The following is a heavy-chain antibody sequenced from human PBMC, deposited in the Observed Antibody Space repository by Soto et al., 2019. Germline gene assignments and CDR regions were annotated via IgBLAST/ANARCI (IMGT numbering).Heavy chain of an antibody. CDR3: ARGRPLIGVKHFDY. Sequence: QVQLQQWGAGLLKPSETLSLTCAVYGGSFSGYYWSWIRQPPGKGLEWIGEINHSGSTNYNPSLKSRVTISVDTSKNQFSLKLSSVTAADTAVYYCARGRPLIGVKHFDYWGQGTLVTVSS. CDR2: INHSGST. J-gene: IGHJ4*02. CDR1: GGSFSGYY. D-gene: IGHD3-22*01. V-gene: IGHV4-34*01.